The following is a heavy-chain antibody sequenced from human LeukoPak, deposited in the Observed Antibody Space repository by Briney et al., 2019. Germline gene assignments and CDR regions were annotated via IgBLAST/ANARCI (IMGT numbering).Heavy chain of an antibody. J-gene: IGHJ4*02. D-gene: IGHD5-12*01. V-gene: IGHV3-23*01. Sequence: PGGSLRLSCAASGFTFSTNAMSWVRQAPRKGLEWVSAISGRTGKTYYADSVRGRFTISRDNSESTIYLQMDSLRDEDTAIYYCAKCGNSGCHLIDGGGQGTLVTASS. CDR2: ISGRTGKT. CDR3: AKCGNSGCHLIDG. CDR1: GFTFSTNA.